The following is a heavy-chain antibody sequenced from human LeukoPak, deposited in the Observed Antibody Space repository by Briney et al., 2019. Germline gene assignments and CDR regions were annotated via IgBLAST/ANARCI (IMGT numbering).Heavy chain of an antibody. V-gene: IGHV3-7*03. CDR3: ARDKYFDWLLSGDY. D-gene: IGHD3-9*01. CDR1: GFTFSSYW. CDR2: IKQDGSEK. Sequence: GGSLRLSCAASGFTFSSYWMSWVRQAPGKGLEWVANIKQDGSEKYYVDSVKGRFTISRDNAKNSLYLQMNSLRAEDTAVYYCARDKYFDWLLSGDYWGQGTLVTVSS. J-gene: IGHJ4*02.